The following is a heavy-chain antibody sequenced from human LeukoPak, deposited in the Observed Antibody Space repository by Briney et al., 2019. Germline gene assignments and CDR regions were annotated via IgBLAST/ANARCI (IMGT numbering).Heavy chain of an antibody. J-gene: IGHJ4*02. CDR2: MHYSGST. V-gene: IGHV4-59*01. CDR3: ARFYDRSGPHFDY. Sequence: SETLSLTCTVSGASISSYYWSWIRQPPGKGLEWIGDMHYSGSTNYSPSLKSRVTISVDTSKNQFSLKLSSVTAADTAVYYCARFYDRSGPHFDYWGQGTLVTVSS. CDR1: GASISSYY. D-gene: IGHD3-22*01.